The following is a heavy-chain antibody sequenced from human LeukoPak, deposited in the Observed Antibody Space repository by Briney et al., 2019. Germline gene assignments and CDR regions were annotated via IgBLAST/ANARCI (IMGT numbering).Heavy chain of an antibody. Sequence: GASVKVTCKASGYTFTGYYIHWVRQAPGQGLEWMGWIKPSSGGTNYAQNFQGRVTMTRDTSTSTAYMELSCQRSEDIDVYSCARQGEKWELLGSFDYWGQGTLVTVSS. J-gene: IGHJ4*02. CDR3: ARQGEKWELLGSFDY. CDR2: IKPSSGGT. CDR1: GYTFTGYY. V-gene: IGHV1-2*02. D-gene: IGHD1-26*01.